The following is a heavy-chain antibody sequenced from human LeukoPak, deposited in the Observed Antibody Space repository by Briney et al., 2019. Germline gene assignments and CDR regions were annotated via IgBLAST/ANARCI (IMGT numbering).Heavy chain of an antibody. CDR1: GFTFSSYS. Sequence: PGGSLRLSCAASGFTFSSYSMSWVRQAPGKGLEWVSSISSSSSYIYYADSVKGRFTISRDNAKNSLYLQMNSLRAEDTAVYYCARSSKPYSSSWSYGMDVWGQGTTVTVSS. CDR3: ARSSKPYSSSWSYGMDV. CDR2: ISSSSSYI. V-gene: IGHV3-21*01. D-gene: IGHD6-13*01. J-gene: IGHJ6*02.